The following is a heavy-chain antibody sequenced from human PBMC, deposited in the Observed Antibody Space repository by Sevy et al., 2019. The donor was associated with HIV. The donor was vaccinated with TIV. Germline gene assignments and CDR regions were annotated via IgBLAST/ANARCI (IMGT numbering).Heavy chain of an antibody. V-gene: IGHV3-11*01. J-gene: IGHJ3*02. D-gene: IGHD3-22*01. Sequence: GASLRLSCAASGFTFSDYYMSWIRQAPGKGLEWVSYISSSGSTIYYADSVKGRFTISRDNAKKSLSLQMNSLRAEDTAVYYCARGYYDSSGYLDAFDIWGQGTMVTVSS. CDR3: ARGYYDSSGYLDAFDI. CDR2: ISSSGSTI. CDR1: GFTFSDYY.